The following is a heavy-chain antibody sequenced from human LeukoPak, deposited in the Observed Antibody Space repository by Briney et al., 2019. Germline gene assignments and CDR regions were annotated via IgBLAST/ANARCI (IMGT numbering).Heavy chain of an antibody. CDR1: GFTFSIYD. Sequence: GGSLRLSCAASGFTFSIYDLSWVRQAPGKGLECVSAIDKGVGNTYYADSVKGRFTISRDNSKNTLYLQMNNLRVDDTAVYYCAKKGQADDDGKPDWGQGTLVTVSS. V-gene: IGHV3-23*01. CDR3: AKKGQADDDGKPD. D-gene: IGHD1-1*01. CDR2: IDKGVGNT. J-gene: IGHJ4*02.